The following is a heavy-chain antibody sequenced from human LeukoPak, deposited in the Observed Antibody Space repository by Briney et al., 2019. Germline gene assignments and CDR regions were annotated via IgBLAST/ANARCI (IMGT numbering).Heavy chain of an antibody. CDR2: ISYDGSNK. CDR3: AREPYYSNYFDY. V-gene: IGHV3-30*03. Sequence: PGGSLRLSCAASGFTFSTFGLHWVRQAPGKGLEWVAVISYDGSNKYYADSVKGRFTISRDNSKNTLYLQMNSLRAEDTAVYYCAREPYYSNYFDYWGQGTLVTVSS. J-gene: IGHJ4*02. D-gene: IGHD4-11*01. CDR1: GFTFSTFG.